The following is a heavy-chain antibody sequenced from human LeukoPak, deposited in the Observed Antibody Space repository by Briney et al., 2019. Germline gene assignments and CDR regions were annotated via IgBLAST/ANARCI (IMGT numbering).Heavy chain of an antibody. CDR2: INSDGGTT. J-gene: IGHJ6*03. Sequence: GGSLRLSCGASGFTFGTYWMHWVRQAPGKGLVWVSGINSDGGTTTYADSVKGRFTISRDNAKNSLYLQMNSLRAEDTALYYCARDPSGRPYYYYYMDVWGKGTTVTVSS. CDR1: GFTFGTYW. V-gene: IGHV3-74*01. CDR3: ARDPSGRPYYYYYMDV.